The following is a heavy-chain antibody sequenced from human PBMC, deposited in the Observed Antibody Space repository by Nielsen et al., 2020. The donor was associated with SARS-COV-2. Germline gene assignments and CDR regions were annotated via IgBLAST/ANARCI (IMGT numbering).Heavy chain of an antibody. CDR1: GFTVSSNY. CDR3: ARAGGYSGYRRSNAFDI. Sequence: GESLKISCAASGFTVSSNYMSWVRQAPGKGLEWVSVIYSGGSTYYADSVKGRFTISRDNSKNTLYLQMNSLRAGDTAVYYCARAGGYSGYRRSNAFDIWGQGTMVTVSS. V-gene: IGHV3-53*01. CDR2: IYSGGST. J-gene: IGHJ3*02. D-gene: IGHD5-12*01.